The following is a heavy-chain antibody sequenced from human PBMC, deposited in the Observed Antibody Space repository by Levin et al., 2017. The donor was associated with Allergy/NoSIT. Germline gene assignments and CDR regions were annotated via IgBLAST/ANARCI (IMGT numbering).Heavy chain of an antibody. J-gene: IGHJ6*02. Sequence: KISCKASGGTFSSYAISWVRQAPGQGLEWMGGIIPIFGTANYAQKFQGRVTITADESTSTAYMELSSLRSEDTAVYYCARKEKMGPYSSKGDYYGMDVWGQGTTVTVSS. V-gene: IGHV1-69*01. CDR2: IIPIFGTA. D-gene: IGHD6-13*01. CDR3: ARKEKMGPYSSKGDYYGMDV. CDR1: GGTFSSYA.